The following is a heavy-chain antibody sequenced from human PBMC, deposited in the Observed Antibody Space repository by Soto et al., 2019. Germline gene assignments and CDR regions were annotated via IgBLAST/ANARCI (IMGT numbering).Heavy chain of an antibody. J-gene: IGHJ6*02. CDR1: WDSVSSNSAI. V-gene: IGHV6-1*01. Sequence: SQTLSLTCAISWDSVSSNSAIWNWFRPSPSRGLEWLGRTYYTSKWYNDYAVSVKSRISINPDTSKNQVSLQLNSVTPEDTAVYYCARVYSSGWSFYYGTDVWGQGTTLTVSS. D-gene: IGHD6-19*01. CDR3: ARVYSSGWSFYYGTDV. CDR2: TYYTSKWYN.